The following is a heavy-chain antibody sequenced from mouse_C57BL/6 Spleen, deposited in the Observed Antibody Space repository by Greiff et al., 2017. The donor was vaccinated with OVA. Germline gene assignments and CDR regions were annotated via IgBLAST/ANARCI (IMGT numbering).Heavy chain of an antibody. D-gene: IGHD2-12*01. CDR2: LNPNNGGT. V-gene: IGHV1-26*01. CDR1: GYTFTDYY. Sequence: EVQLHQSGPELVKPGASVKISCKASGYTFTDYYMTWVKQSHGKSLAWIGALNPNNGGTSYNQTFKGKATLPVDKSSSTAYMELRSLTSEDSAVDYCASYDGALTYWGQGTLVTVSA. J-gene: IGHJ3*01. CDR3: ASYDGALTY.